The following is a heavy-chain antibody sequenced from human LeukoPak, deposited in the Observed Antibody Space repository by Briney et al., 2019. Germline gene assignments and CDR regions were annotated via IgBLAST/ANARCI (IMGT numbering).Heavy chain of an antibody. CDR3: ARGLDDILTGSEDAFDI. Sequence: ASAKVSCKTSVYTFGSHGISRVRQAPGQGLEWMGWTDTYHGNTNFVQKFQGRVTMTTDTSTSTAYLELRSLRSDDTAVYYCARGLDDILTGSEDAFDIWGQGTLVTVSS. CDR2: TDTYHGNT. D-gene: IGHD3-9*01. V-gene: IGHV1-18*01. CDR1: VYTFGSHG. J-gene: IGHJ3*02.